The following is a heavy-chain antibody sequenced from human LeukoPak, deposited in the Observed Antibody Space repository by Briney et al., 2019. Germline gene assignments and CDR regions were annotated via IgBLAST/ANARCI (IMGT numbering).Heavy chain of an antibody. CDR1: GGTFSSYA. V-gene: IGHV1-69*05. J-gene: IGHJ4*02. CDR2: IIPIFGTA. D-gene: IGHD2-8*01. Sequence: ASVKVSCKASGGTFSSYAISWVRQAPGQGLEWMGRIIPIFGTANYAQKLQGRVTITTDESTSTAYMELSSLRSEDTAVYYCARDMLGGFFDYWGQGTLVTVSS. CDR3: ARDMLGGFFDY.